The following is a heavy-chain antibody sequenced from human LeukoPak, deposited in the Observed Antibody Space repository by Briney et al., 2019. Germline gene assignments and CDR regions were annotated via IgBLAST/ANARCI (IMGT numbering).Heavy chain of an antibody. CDR3: ARHTYGLGFDY. D-gene: IGHD3-10*01. Sequence: SETLSLTCTVSGASISSSSSYWGWIRQPPGKGLEWIGTIYYSGSTYYYPSLGSRVTISVDTSQNQFSLKLNSVTAADTAVYYCARHTYGLGFDYWGQGTLVTVSS. CDR1: GASISSSSSY. V-gene: IGHV4-39*01. J-gene: IGHJ4*02. CDR2: IYYSGST.